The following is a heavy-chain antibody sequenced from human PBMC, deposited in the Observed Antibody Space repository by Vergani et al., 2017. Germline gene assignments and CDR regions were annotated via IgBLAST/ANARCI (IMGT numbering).Heavy chain of an antibody. D-gene: IGHD2-2*01. J-gene: IGHJ4*02. V-gene: IGHV4-39*07. Sequence: QLQLQESGPGLVKPSETLSLTCTVSGGSISSSSYYWGWIRQPPGKGLEWIGSIYYSGSTYYNPSLKSRVTISVDTSKNQFSLKLSSVTAADTAVYYCARGIVVVPALVDYWGQGTLVTVSS. CDR1: GGSISSSSYY. CDR2: IYYSGST. CDR3: ARGIVVVPALVDY.